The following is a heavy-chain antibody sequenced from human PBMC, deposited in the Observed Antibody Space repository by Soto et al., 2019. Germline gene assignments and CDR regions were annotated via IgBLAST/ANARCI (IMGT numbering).Heavy chain of an antibody. Sequence: EVHLVESGGGLVQPGGSLRLSCAASGFTFNSYWMSWVRQAPGKGLEWVANIKYDGSEKYYVDSVKGRFTISRDNAKNSVYLQMNSLRDEDTAAYYCARGEQWLVRWVYWGQGTLVTVSS. J-gene: IGHJ4*02. CDR3: ARGEQWLVRWVY. CDR2: IKYDGSEK. CDR1: GFTFNSYW. V-gene: IGHV3-7*04. D-gene: IGHD6-19*01.